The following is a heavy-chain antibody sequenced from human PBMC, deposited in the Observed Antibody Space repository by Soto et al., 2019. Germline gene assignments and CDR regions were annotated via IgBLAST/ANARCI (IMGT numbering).Heavy chain of an antibody. J-gene: IGHJ3*02. D-gene: IGHD1-1*01. V-gene: IGHV4-34*01. Sequence: QVQLQQWGAGLLKPSETLSLTCAVFGGSVNSGNYYWSWIRQPPGKGLEWIGEMSHSGGTHFNPSLKSRVTISVDTSKNQFSLKMRSVSAAATALYYCARVERGTATTVVDAFDIWGPGTMVTVSS. CDR1: GGSVNSGNYY. CDR2: MSHSGGT. CDR3: ARVERGTATTVVDAFDI.